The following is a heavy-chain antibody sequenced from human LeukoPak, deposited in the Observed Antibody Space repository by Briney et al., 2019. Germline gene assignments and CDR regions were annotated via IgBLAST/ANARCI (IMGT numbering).Heavy chain of an antibody. D-gene: IGHD4/OR15-4a*01. CDR3: VKDLDGAGYFDAFDI. CDR1: GFTFSNYA. J-gene: IGHJ3*02. V-gene: IGHV3-23*01. Sequence: PGASLRLSCAASGFTFSNYATNWVRQAPGKGLQWVSGYSGRRSTTYYADSVQGRFIISRDDSKKMLYLQMNSLRVDDTAIYYCVKDLDGAGYFDAFDIWGQGTIVTVSS. CDR2: YSGRRSTT.